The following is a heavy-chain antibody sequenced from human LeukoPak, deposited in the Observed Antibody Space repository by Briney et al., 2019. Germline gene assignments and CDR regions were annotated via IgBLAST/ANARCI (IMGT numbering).Heavy chain of an antibody. V-gene: IGHV4-34*01. CDR1: GGSFSGYY. D-gene: IGHD6-13*01. CDR3: ARLAAAGTISYYYYYMDV. CDR2: INHSGST. J-gene: IGHJ6*03. Sequence: SETLSLTCAVYGGSFSGYYWSWIRQPPGKWLEWIGEINHSGSTNYNPSLKSRVTISVDTSKNQFSLKLSSVTAADTAVYYCARLAAAGTISYYYYYMDVWGKGTTVTISS.